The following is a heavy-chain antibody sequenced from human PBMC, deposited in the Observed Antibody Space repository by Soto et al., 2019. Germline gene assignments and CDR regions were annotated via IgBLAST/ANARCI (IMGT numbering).Heavy chain of an antibody. CDR1: GGSISGTTYS. J-gene: IGHJ4*02. CDR2: IYDSGNT. CDR3: ARGQGAAAGHSNFDY. V-gene: IGHV4-30-2*01. D-gene: IGHD6-13*01. Sequence: QLQLQESGSGLVKPSQTLSLTCAVSGGSISGTTYSWSWIRQPPGKGLEWSGYIYDSGNTYYKPSLTSQYPISVDRYKTKFSLKLSPVTASDTAVYYCARGQGAAAGHSNFDYWGQGAPVTVSS.